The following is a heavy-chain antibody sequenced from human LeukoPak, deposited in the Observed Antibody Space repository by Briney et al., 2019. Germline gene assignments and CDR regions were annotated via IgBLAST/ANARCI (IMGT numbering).Heavy chain of an antibody. CDR1: GFTFSSYA. V-gene: IGHV3-23*01. CDR3: AKDPPPPATAKSGDY. Sequence: GGSLRLSCAASGFTFSSYAMSWFRQAPGKGLQWVSAISGSGGSRYYADSVKGRFTISRDNSKNTLYLQMNSLRAEDTAVYYRAKDPPPPATAKSGDYWGQGTLVTVSS. J-gene: IGHJ4*02. D-gene: IGHD2-21*02. CDR2: ISGSGGSR.